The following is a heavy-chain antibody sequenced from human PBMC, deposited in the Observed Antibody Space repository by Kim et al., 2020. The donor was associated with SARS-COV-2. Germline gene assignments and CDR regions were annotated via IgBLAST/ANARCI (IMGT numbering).Heavy chain of an antibody. CDR2: INPSGGST. D-gene: IGHD3-22*01. V-gene: IGHV1-46*01. CDR3: ARERLYYDSSGYYTRGGGMDV. J-gene: IGHJ6*02. Sequence: ASVKVSCKASGYTFTSYYMHWVRQAPGQGLEWMGIINPSGGSTSYAQKFQGRVTMTRDTSTSTVYMELSSLRSEDPAVYYCARERLYYDSSGYYTRGGGMDVWGQGTTVTVSS. CDR1: GYTFTSYY.